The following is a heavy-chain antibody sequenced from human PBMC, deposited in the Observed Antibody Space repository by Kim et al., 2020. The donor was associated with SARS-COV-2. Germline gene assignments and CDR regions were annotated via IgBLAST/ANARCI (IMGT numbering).Heavy chain of an antibody. CDR3: AKDLSGSYSY. J-gene: IGHJ4*02. V-gene: IGHV3-9*01. D-gene: IGHD1-26*01. CDR2: ISWNSGSI. CDR1: GFTFDDYA. Sequence: GGSLRLSCAASGFTFDDYAMHWVRQAPGKGLEWVSGISWNSGSIGYADSVKGRFTISRDNAKNSLYLQMNSLRAEDTALYYCAKDLSGSYSYWGQGTLVTLS.